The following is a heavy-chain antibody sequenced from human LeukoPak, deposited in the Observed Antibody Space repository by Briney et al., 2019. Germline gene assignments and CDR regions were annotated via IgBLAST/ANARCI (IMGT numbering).Heavy chain of an antibody. CDR3: ARDEATYYYDSSGYPIRYYYYGMDV. Sequence: PGGSLRLSCAASGFTFSSYAMHWVRQAPGKGLEWVAVISYDGGNKYYADSVKGRFTISGDNSKNTLYLQMNSLRAEDTAVYYCARDEATYYYDSSGYPIRYYYYGMDVWGQGTTVTVSS. CDR2: ISYDGGNK. J-gene: IGHJ6*02. D-gene: IGHD3-22*01. CDR1: GFTFSSYA. V-gene: IGHV3-30-3*01.